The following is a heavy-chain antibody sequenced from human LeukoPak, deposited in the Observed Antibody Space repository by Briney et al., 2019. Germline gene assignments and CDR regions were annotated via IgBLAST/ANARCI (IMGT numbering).Heavy chain of an antibody. J-gene: IGHJ4*02. V-gene: IGHV4-34*01. CDR3: AAELRLGELSPFDY. D-gene: IGHD3-16*02. CDR1: GGSFSGYY. Sequence: SETLSLTCAVYGGSFSGYYWSWIRQPPGKGLEWIGEINHSGSTNYNPSLKSRVTISVDTSKNQFSLKLSSVTAADTAVYYCAAELRLGELSPFDYRGQGTLVTVSS. CDR2: INHSGST.